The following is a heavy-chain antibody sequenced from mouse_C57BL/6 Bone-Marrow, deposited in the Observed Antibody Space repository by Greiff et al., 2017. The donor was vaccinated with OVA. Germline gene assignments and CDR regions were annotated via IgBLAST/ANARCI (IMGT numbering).Heavy chain of an antibody. Sequence: EVKVEESGGGLVQPGGSMKLSCVASGFTFSNYWMNWVRQSPEKGLEWVAQIRLKSDNYATHYAESVKGRFTISRDDSKSSVYLQMNNLRAEDTGIYYCTGYYYGRNYFDYWGQGTTLTVSS. V-gene: IGHV6-3*01. D-gene: IGHD1-1*01. CDR2: IRLKSDNYAT. J-gene: IGHJ2*01. CDR3: TGYYYGRNYFDY. CDR1: GFTFSNYW.